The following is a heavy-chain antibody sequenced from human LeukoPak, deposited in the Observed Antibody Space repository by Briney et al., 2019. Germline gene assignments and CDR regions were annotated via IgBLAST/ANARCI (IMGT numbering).Heavy chain of an antibody. Sequence: ASVKVSCKASGYTFTSYAMHWVRQAPGQRLEWMGWINAGNGNTKYSQKFQGRVTITRDTSASTAYMELSSLRSEDTAVYYCAVNYYDSSGYYPAGYWGQGTLVTVSS. CDR1: GYTFTSYA. CDR3: AVNYYDSSGYYPAGY. J-gene: IGHJ4*02. V-gene: IGHV1-3*01. CDR2: INAGNGNT. D-gene: IGHD3-22*01.